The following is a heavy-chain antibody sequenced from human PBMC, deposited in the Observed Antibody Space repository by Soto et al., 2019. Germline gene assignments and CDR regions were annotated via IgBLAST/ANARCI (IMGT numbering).Heavy chain of an antibody. V-gene: IGHV1-2*02. CDR2: INPNSGDT. D-gene: IGHD1-26*01. CDR1: GYTFTGYY. CDR3: GKGGAIVAAGTRFYLYNARGV. J-gene: IGHJ6*02. Sequence: QVQLVQSGTEVKRPGDSVKVSCKASGYTFTGYYVHWVRQAPGQGLEWMGWINPNSGDTYLAQRFEGGVTMTRDTSIGAAYRGVRGLNSDDRAKYYCGKGGAIVAAGTRFYLYNARGVGGQGTTVTVSS.